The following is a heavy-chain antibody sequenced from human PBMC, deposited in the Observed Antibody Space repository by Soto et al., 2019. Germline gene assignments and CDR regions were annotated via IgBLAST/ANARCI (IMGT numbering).Heavy chain of an antibody. CDR2: IYYSGST. Sequence: SETLSLTCTVSGGSISSYYWSWIRQPPGKGLEWIGYIYYSGSTNYNPSLKSRVTISVDTSKNQFSLKLSSVTAADTAVYYCARDEGTVADYYFDYWGQGTLVTVSS. V-gene: IGHV4-59*12. CDR3: ARDEGTVADYYFDY. J-gene: IGHJ4*02. CDR1: GGSISSYY. D-gene: IGHD1-26*01.